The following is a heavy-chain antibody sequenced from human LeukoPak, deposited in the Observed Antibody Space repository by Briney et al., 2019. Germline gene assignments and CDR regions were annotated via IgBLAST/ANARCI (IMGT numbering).Heavy chain of an antibody. V-gene: IGHV4-34*01. D-gene: IGHD5-12*01. CDR1: GGAFSGYY. CDR2: MSLSGSS. J-gene: IGHJ4*02. Sequence: SDTLSLTCGVSGGAFSGYYWSWIRQAPPKGLEWIGEMSLSGSSNYNPSLRSRVTISGGTSKNQFSLKLKSLTAADTAVYYCARGNIVATILGGLHGTAAFDFWGQGILVTVSS. CDR3: ARGNIVATILGGLHGTAAFDF.